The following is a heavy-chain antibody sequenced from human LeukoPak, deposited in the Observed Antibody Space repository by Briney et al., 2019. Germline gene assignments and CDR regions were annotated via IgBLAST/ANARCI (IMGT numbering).Heavy chain of an antibody. V-gene: IGHV3-74*01. CDR2: INSDGSST. D-gene: IGHD2-15*01. Sequence: GGSLRLSCAASGFTFSSYWMHWVRQAPGQGLVWVSRINSDGSSTSYADSVKGRFTISRDNAKNTLYLQMNSLRAEDTAVYYCARTPCSGGSCYDSAVDYWGQGTLVTVSS. CDR1: GFTFSSYW. J-gene: IGHJ4*02. CDR3: ARTPCSGGSCYDSAVDY.